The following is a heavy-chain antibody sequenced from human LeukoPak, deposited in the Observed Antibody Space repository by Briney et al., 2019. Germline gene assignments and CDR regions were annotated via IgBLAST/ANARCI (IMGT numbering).Heavy chain of an antibody. D-gene: IGHD3-10*01. Sequence: SETLSLTCTVSGGSISSHYWSWIRQPPGKGLEWIGYINYSGSTNYNPSLKSRVTISVDTSKNQFSLKLSSVTAADTAVYYCARPLWFGELGSFGYWGQGTLVTVSS. J-gene: IGHJ4*02. CDR2: INYSGST. CDR3: ARPLWFGELGSFGY. CDR1: GGSISSHY. V-gene: IGHV4-59*08.